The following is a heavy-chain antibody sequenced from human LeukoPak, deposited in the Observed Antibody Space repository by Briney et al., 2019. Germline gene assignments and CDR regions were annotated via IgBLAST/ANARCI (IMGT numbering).Heavy chain of an antibody. CDR2: INPNSGDT. V-gene: IGHV1-2*02. Sequence: ASVKVSCKASGYTFTDHYIHWVRQAPGQGLEWMGWINPNSGDTNYAQKFQGRVTMTRDTSISTINMELRRLTFDDTAVYYCARGGRYYDFWSGYSGAEYFQHWGQGTLVTVSS. CDR3: ARGGRYYDFWSGYSGAEYFQH. D-gene: IGHD3-3*01. J-gene: IGHJ1*01. CDR1: GYTFTDHY.